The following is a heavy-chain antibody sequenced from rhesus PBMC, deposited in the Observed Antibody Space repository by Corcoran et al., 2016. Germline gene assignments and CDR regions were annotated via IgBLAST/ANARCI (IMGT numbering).Heavy chain of an antibody. V-gene: IGHV3-132*02. CDR2: IIIGGGK. Sequence: VEQLVESGGALVQPGASLRLSCAASEFTFSSYDMHWVRQGPGKGLEWVLAIIIGGGKNYPDSVKGRFTISRDNAKNSLYLQMNSLRAEDTAVYYCARGSGIAAAADAFDFWGQGLRVTVSS. D-gene: IGHD6-31*01. CDR3: ARGSGIAAAADAFDF. J-gene: IGHJ3*01. CDR1: EFTFSSYD.